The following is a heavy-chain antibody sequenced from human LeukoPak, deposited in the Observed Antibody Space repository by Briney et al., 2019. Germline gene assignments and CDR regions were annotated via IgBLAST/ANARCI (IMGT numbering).Heavy chain of an antibody. D-gene: IGHD2-15*01. CDR2: ISGSGGST. Sequence: GGSLRLSCAASGFTFSSYAMSWARQAPGKGLEWVSAISGSGGSTYYADSVKGRFTISRDNSKNTLYLQINSLEAEDTAIYYCAKRGSGTLLPTYYYYMDVWGKGTTVTVPS. CDR3: AKRGSGTLLPTYYYYMDV. V-gene: IGHV3-23*01. CDR1: GFTFSSYA. J-gene: IGHJ6*03.